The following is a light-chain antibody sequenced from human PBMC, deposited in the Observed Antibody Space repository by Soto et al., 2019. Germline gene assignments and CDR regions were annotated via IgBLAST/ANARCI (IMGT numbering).Light chain of an antibody. V-gene: IGKV1-27*01. CDR3: QKYDSAPWT. J-gene: IGKJ1*01. Sequence: DIQMTQSPSSLSASVRDRVTITCRASQGISNYLAWYQQKPGKVPKLLIYAASTLQSGVPSRFSGSGSWTDFTLTISSLQPDDGATDYCQKYDSAPWTFGQGTKVEIK. CDR1: QGISNY. CDR2: AAS.